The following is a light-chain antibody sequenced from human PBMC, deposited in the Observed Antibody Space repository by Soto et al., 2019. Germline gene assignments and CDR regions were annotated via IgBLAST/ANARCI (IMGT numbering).Light chain of an antibody. CDR2: GNS. CDR1: SSNIGAGYD. CDR3: QSYDTSLSGSV. V-gene: IGLV1-40*01. Sequence: QSVLTQSPSVSGAPGQRVTISCTGSSSNIGAGYDVHWYQQLPGTAPKLLIYGNSNRPSGVPERFSGSKSGTSASLAITGLQAEDEADYYCQSYDTSLSGSVFGGGTKLTVL. J-gene: IGLJ2*01.